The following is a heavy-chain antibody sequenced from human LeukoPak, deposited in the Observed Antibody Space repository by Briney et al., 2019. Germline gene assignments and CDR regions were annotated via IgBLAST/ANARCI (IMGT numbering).Heavy chain of an antibody. J-gene: IGHJ4*02. Sequence: SETLSITCTVSGGSISSYYWSWIRQPPGKGPEWIGYIYTSGSTNYNPSLKSRVTISVDTSKNQFSLKLSSVTAADTAVYYCARHSPYYYDSSGYYLDYWGQGTLVTVSS. D-gene: IGHD3-22*01. CDR3: ARHSPYYYDSSGYYLDY. CDR1: GGSISSYY. CDR2: IYTSGST. V-gene: IGHV4-4*09.